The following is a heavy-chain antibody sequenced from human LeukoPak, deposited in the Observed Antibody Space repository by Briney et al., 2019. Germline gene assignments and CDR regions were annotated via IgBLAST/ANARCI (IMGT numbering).Heavy chain of an antibody. CDR3: ARVPFSGSYGAYYYCYIVV. J-gene: IGHJ6*03. CDR1: GFTFSSYG. CDR2: IHHDRSNK. Sequence: GGSLRLSCAASGFTFSSYGMHWVRQAPGKGLDWVASIHHDRSNKYYADSVRGRFTISRDKSKNTLYLQMNSLRAKNMAVYYCARVPFSGSYGAYYYCYIVVWGKGTTLTLPS. V-gene: IGHV3-30*02. D-gene: IGHD1-26*01.